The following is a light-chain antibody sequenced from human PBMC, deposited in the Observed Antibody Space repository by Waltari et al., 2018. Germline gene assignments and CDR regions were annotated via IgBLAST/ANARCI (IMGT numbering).Light chain of an antibody. J-gene: IGLJ2*01. CDR1: YSNVGNNV. V-gene: IGLV1-44*01. Sequence: QSELTQPPSASGTPGQKVTISCTGRYSNVGNNVVKWYQQFPGTAPKLLIYRSDQRPSGVPDRFSGSNSGTSASLAIIGLRSDDEADYYCASWDDSLNGRWVFGGGTKLTVL. CDR2: RSD. CDR3: ASWDDSLNGRWV.